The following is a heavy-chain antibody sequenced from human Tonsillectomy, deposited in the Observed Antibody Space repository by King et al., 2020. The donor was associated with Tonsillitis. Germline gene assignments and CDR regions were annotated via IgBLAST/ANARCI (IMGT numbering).Heavy chain of an antibody. V-gene: IGHV4-38-2*02. CDR3: ARRSRYCSGGSCYPITYDY. CDR2: IYRSGST. J-gene: IGHJ4*02. Sequence: VQLQESGPGLVKPSETLSLTCTVSGYSISSGYYWGWIRQPPGKGLEWIGSIYRSGSTYYNPSLKSRVTISVATSKNQFSLKLSSVTAADTAVYYCARRSRYCSGGSCYPITYDYWGQGTLVTVSS. D-gene: IGHD2-15*01. CDR1: GYSISSGYY.